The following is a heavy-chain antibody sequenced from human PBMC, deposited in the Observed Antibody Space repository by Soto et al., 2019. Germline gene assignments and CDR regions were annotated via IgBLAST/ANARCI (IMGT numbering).Heavy chain of an antibody. V-gene: IGHV1-2*02. D-gene: IGHD6-13*01. J-gene: IGHJ4*02. CDR3: ARDLVDDSSSWYYLDY. CDR1: GYTFTGYY. CDR2: INPNSGGT. Sequence: SSVKVSCKASGYTFTGYYMHWVRQAPGQGLEWMGWINPNSGGTNYAQKFQGRVTMTRDTSISTAYMELSRLRSDDTAVYYCARDLVDDSSSWYYLDYWGQGTLVTVSS.